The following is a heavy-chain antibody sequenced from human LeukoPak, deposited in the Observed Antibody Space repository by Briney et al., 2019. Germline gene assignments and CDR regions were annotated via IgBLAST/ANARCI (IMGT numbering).Heavy chain of an antibody. CDR1: GFTFSSYW. Sequence: GGSLRLSCAASGFTFSSYWMHWVRQAPGKGLEWVAVISYDGSNKYYADSVKGRFTISRDNSKNTLYLQMNSLRAEDTAVYYCAREILLYSSSWYANWFDPWGQGTLVTVSS. CDR2: ISYDGSNK. J-gene: IGHJ5*02. V-gene: IGHV3-30-3*01. CDR3: AREILLYSSSWYANWFDP. D-gene: IGHD6-13*01.